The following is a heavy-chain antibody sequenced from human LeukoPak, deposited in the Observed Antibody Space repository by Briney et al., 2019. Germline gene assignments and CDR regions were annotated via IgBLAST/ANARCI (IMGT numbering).Heavy chain of an antibody. J-gene: IGHJ4*02. CDR3: ARSYYFDY. Sequence: SETLSLTCAVYGGSFSGYYWSWIRQPPGKGLEWIGSIYHSGSTYYNPSLKSRVTISVDTSKNQFSLKLSSVTAADTAVYYCARSYYFDYWGQGTLVTVSS. CDR2: IYHSGST. V-gene: IGHV4-34*01. CDR1: GGSFSGYY.